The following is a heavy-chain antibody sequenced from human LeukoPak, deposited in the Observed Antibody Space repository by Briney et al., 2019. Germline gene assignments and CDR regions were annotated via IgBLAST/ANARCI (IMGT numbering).Heavy chain of an antibody. V-gene: IGHV3-11*06. Sequence: GGSLRLSCAASGFTFNDSYMSWIRQAPGKGLEWLSYISSHSISTNYADSVKGRFTISRDNAKNSLYLQMNSLRDEDTAVYYCARSYYYDSSGYWYYYGMDVWGQGTTVTVSS. CDR2: ISSHSIST. CDR3: ARSYYYDSSGYWYYYGMDV. D-gene: IGHD3-22*01. CDR1: GFTFNDSY. J-gene: IGHJ6*02.